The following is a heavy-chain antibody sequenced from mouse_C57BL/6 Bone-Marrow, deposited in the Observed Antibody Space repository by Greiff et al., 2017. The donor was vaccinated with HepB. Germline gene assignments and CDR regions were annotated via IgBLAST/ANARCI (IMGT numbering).Heavy chain of an antibody. CDR2: ISNLAYSI. J-gene: IGHJ2*01. V-gene: IGHV5-15*01. CDR3: ARLSPAYYFDY. CDR1: GFTFSDYG. Sequence: EVQGVESGGGLVQPGGSLKLSCAASGFTFSDYGMAWVRQAPRKGPEWVAFISNLAYSIYYADTVTGRFTISRENAKNTLYLEMSSLRSEDTAMYYCARLSPAYYFDYWGQGTTLTVSS.